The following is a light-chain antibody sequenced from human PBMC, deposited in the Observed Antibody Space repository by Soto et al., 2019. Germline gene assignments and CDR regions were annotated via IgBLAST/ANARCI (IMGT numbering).Light chain of an antibody. CDR3: QQYDTLPRT. CDR1: QSVLYSSNNKNH. CDR2: WAS. V-gene: IGKV4-1*01. J-gene: IGKJ2*01. Sequence: ETVMTQSPESLAVSLGERATINCKSSQSVLYSSNNKNHLAWYQQKPGQPPKLLIYWASTRESGVPDRFSGSGSGTDFTLTISSLQAEDVAVYYCQQYDTLPRTFGQVTKLEIK.